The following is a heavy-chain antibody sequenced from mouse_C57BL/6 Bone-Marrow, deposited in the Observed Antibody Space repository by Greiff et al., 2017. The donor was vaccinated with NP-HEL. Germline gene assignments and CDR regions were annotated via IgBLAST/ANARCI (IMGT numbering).Heavy chain of an antibody. CDR2: INPDSSTI. CDR3: ASPYDYWYFDV. D-gene: IGHD2-3*01. CDR1: GIDFSRYW. V-gene: IGHV4-1*01. Sequence: EVKLLESGGGLVQPGGSLKLSCAASGIDFSRYWMSWVRRAPGKGLEWIGEINPDSSTINYAPSLKDKFIISRDNAKNTLYLQMSKVRSEDTALYYCASPYDYWYFDVWGTGTTVTVSS. J-gene: IGHJ1*03.